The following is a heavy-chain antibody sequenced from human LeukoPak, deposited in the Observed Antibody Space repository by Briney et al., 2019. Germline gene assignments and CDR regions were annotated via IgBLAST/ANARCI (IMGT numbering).Heavy chain of an antibody. CDR3: VRRGDASSGWGDHDF. Sequence: GGSLRLSCAASGFTFNRNAISWVRQAPGKGLEWVSTIGGSGDKTFYADSVKGRFTISRDNSKNMVHLQMNSLTGEDMALYYCVRRGDASSGWGDHDFWGQGALVTVSS. V-gene: IGHV3-23*01. J-gene: IGHJ4*02. CDR2: IGGSGDKT. D-gene: IGHD6-19*01. CDR1: GFTFNRNA.